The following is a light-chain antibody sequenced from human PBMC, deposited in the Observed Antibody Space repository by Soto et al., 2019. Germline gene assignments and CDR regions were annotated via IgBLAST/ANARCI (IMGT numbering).Light chain of an antibody. CDR2: EVT. CDR3: GSYASATLI. V-gene: IGLV2-14*01. J-gene: IGLJ2*01. CDR1: NSDIGAYDY. Sequence: QSALTQPASVSGSPGQSITISCTGSNSDIGAYDYVSWYQQHPGKPPTLLIYEVTFRPSGVPNRFSGSMSGKTATLTISGLLTEDEADYYCGSYASATLIFGGGTKLTVL.